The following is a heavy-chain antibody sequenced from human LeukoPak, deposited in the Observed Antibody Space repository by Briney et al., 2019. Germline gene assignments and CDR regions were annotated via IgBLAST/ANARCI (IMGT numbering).Heavy chain of an antibody. V-gene: IGHV3-21*01. CDR2: ISSSSSYI. CDR1: GFTFSSYS. J-gene: IGHJ4*02. CDR3: ARDTSRGYSYGYVD. D-gene: IGHD5-18*01. Sequence: GGSLRLSCAASGFTFSSYSMNWVRQAPGKGLEWVSSISSSSSYIYCADSVKGRFTISRDNAKNSLYLQMNSLRAEDTAVYYCARDTSRGYSYGYVDWGQGTLVTVSS.